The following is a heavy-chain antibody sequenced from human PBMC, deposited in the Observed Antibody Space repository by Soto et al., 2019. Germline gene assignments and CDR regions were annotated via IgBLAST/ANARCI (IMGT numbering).Heavy chain of an antibody. CDR2: IYWSDEK. CDR1: GFSLTTAGVG. V-gene: IGHV2-5*01. J-gene: IGHJ5*02. CDR3: ALRGHCSGDTCYSA. D-gene: IGHD2-15*01. Sequence: QITLKESGPTLVKPTQTLTLTCTFSGFSLTTAGVGAGWIRQPPRKPLEWLALIYWSDEKRYSPTLKSRLTITKDTSKNQVVLTMSNMGPVGRATYYCALRGHCSGDTCYSAWGQGTLVTVSS.